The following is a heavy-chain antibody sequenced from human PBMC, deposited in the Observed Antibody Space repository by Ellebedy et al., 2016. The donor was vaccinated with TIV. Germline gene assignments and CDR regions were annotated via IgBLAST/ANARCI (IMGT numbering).Heavy chain of an antibody. CDR3: ARDGRDYYDRSGHDY. J-gene: IGHJ4*02. V-gene: IGHV1-2*02. CDR2: TNADSGGT. Sequence: AASVKVSCKTSGDTLTGYYFHWVRQAPGQGLERMGWTNADSGGTNSAHKFQGRVTLTRETSTNTAYMELSGLRSDDTAVYFWARDGRDYYDRSGHDYWGQGTLVTVSS. D-gene: IGHD3-22*01. CDR1: GDTLTGYY.